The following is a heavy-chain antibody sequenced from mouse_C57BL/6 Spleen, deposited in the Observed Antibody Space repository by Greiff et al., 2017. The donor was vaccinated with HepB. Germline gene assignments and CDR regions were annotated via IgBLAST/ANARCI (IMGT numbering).Heavy chain of an antibody. CDR3: AREGDDYDGYFDY. CDR2: IDPNSGGT. D-gene: IGHD2-4*01. Sequence: QVQLQQPGAELVKPGASVKLSCKASGYTFTSYWMHWVKQRPGRGLEWIGRIDPNSGGTKYNEKFKSKATLTVDKPSSTAYMQLSSLTSEESAVYYCAREGDDYDGYFDYWGQGTTLTVSS. V-gene: IGHV1-72*01. CDR1: GYTFTSYW. J-gene: IGHJ2*01.